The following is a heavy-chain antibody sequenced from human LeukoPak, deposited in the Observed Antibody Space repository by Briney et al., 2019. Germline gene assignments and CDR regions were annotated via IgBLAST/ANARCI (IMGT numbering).Heavy chain of an antibody. J-gene: IGHJ6*02. CDR1: GFTFSSYA. CDR3: AKAQSYYYGMDV. Sequence: GGSLRLSCAASGFTFSSYAMSWVRQAPGKGLEWVSAISGSGGSTYYADSVKGRFTISRDNSKNTLYLQMNSLRAGDTAVYYCAKAQSYYYGMDVWGQGTTVTVSS. CDR2: ISGSGGST. V-gene: IGHV3-23*01.